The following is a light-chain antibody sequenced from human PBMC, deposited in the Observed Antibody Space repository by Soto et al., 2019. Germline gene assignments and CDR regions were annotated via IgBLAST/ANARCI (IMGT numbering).Light chain of an antibody. V-gene: IGKV3-11*01. CDR1: QSVHSY. Sequence: EIVLTQSPATLSLSPGDTATLSCMASQSVHSYLAWYQQKPGQAPRLLIYDASIRATGIPARFSGSGSGTDFTLTISSLEPEDFAIYYCQQRSNWPPSTFGQGTKVDIK. CDR2: DAS. J-gene: IGKJ2*01. CDR3: QQRSNWPPST.